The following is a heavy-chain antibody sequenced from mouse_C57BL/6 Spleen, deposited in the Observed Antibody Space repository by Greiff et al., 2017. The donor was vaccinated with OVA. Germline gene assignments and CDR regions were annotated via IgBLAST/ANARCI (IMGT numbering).Heavy chain of an antibody. D-gene: IGHD2-3*01. V-gene: IGHV1-75*01. CDR2: IFPGSGST. J-gene: IGHJ2*01. Sequence: QVQLQQSGPELVKPGASVKISCKASGYTFTDYYINWVKQRPGQGLEWIGWIFPGSGSTYYNEKLKGKATLTVDKSSSTAYMLLSILTSEDSAVYFCSRVDDGYRYYFDYWGQSTTLTVSS. CDR3: SRVDDGYRYYFDY. CDR1: GYTFTDYY.